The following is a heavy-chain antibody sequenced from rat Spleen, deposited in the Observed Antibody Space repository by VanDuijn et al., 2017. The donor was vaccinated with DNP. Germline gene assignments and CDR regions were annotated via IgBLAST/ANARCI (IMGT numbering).Heavy chain of an antibody. CDR2: ITSSGGST. CDR3: ARWGGDYFDY. J-gene: IGHJ2*01. CDR1: GFTFSDYD. V-gene: IGHV5-25*01. Sequence: EVQLVGSGGDLVQPGRSLKLSCAASGFTFSDYDMAWVRQAPTKGLEWVASITSSGGSTYYPDSVKGRFTISRDNAKSTLYLQRDSLRSEDTATYYCARWGGDYFDYWGQGVMVTVSS.